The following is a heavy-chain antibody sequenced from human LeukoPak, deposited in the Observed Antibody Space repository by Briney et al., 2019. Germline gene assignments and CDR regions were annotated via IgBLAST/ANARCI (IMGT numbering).Heavy chain of an antibody. Sequence: TGGSLTLSCAASGFTFSSYEMNWVRQAPGKGLEWVSYISGSGSTIYYADSVKSRFTISRDNAKNSLYLQMNSLRAEDTAVYYCARDAMVYAKPVPFDYWGQGTLVTVSS. V-gene: IGHV3-48*03. CDR2: ISGSGSTI. CDR3: ARDAMVYAKPVPFDY. D-gene: IGHD2-8*01. CDR1: GFTFSSYE. J-gene: IGHJ4*02.